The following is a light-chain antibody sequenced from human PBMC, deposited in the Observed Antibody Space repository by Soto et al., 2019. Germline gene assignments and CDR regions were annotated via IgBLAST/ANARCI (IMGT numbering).Light chain of an antibody. CDR3: VMYMGSGISGV. CDR1: SGSVSTSYY. J-gene: IGLJ2*01. V-gene: IGLV8-61*01. Sequence: QTVVTQAPSFSVSPGGTVTLTCGLSSGSVSTSYYPSWYQQTPGQAPRTLICNTNTRSSGVPDRFSGSILGNKAALTITGAQADDDSDYYCVMYMGSGISGVFGGGTKLTVL. CDR2: NTN.